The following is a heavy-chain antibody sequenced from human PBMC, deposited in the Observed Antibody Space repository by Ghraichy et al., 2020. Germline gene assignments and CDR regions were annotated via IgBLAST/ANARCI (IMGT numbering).Heavy chain of an antibody. J-gene: IGHJ2*01. CDR3: ARVGDSSGYWNWYFDL. V-gene: IGHV3-48*03. CDR1: GFTFSSYE. CDR2: ISSSGSTI. D-gene: IGHD3-22*01. Sequence: GGSLRLSCAASGFTFSSYEMNWVRQAPGKGLEWVSYISSSGSTIYYADSVKGRFTISRDNAKNSLYLQMNSLRAEDTAVYYCARVGDSSGYWNWYFDLWGRGTLVTVSS.